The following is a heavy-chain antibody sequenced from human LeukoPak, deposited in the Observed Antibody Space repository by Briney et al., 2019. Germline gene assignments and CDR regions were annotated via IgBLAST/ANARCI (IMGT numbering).Heavy chain of an antibody. CDR2: ISWNNDTI. J-gene: IGHJ4*02. D-gene: IGHD1-26*01. Sequence: QPGRSLKLSCVASGFTFDEHAMHWVRQAPGKGLEWVSDISWNNDTIGYADSVRGRFTISRDNAKNSLYLQMDSLRPEDTAFYYCVRDALTYSGTSLDHWGQGTLVTVSS. V-gene: IGHV3-9*01. CDR1: GFTFDEHA. CDR3: VRDALTYSGTSLDH.